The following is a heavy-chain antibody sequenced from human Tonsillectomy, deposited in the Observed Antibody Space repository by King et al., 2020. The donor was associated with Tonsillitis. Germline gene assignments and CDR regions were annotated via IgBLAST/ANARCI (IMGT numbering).Heavy chain of an antibody. CDR1: GGSIRSYY. Sequence: HVQLQESGPGLVKPSETLSLTCTVSGGSIRSYYWSWIRQPPGKGLEWIGYIYYSGSTNYNPSLKSRVTISIDTSKNLFSLKLSSLTAADTAVYYCARHRAAAGTGYGYYYYYMDVWGKGTTVTVTS. D-gene: IGHD6-13*01. J-gene: IGHJ6*03. V-gene: IGHV4-59*08. CDR3: ARHRAAAGTGYGYYYYYMDV. CDR2: IYYSGST.